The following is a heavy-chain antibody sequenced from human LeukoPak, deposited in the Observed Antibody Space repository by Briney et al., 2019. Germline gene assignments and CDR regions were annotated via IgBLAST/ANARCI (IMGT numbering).Heavy chain of an antibody. J-gene: IGHJ4*02. CDR1: GDSINRGAYY. V-gene: IGHV4-61*08. D-gene: IGHD6-13*01. Sequence: PSQTLSLTCAVTGDSINRGAYYWSWIRQPPGKGLECIGYIYYSGNTDYNPSLKSRVTISVDTSNSQFSLKLSSVTAADTAVYYCARQAGIAAAHDIDYWGQGTLVTVSS. CDR2: IYYSGNT. CDR3: ARQAGIAAAHDIDY.